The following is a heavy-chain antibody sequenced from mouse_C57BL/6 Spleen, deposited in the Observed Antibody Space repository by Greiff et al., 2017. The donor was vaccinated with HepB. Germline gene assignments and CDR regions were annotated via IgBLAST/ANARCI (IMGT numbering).Heavy chain of an antibody. CDR1: GFNIKDDY. CDR2: IDPENGGT. Sequence: EVQLQQSGAELVRPGASVKLSCTASGFNIKDDYMHWVKQRPEQGLTWIGWIDPENGGTEYASKFQGKATITAATSSNTADLQLSSLTSEDTAVFYGTTPFTTVVATRYVDVWGTGTTVTVAS. D-gene: IGHD1-1*01. J-gene: IGHJ1*03. V-gene: IGHV14-4*01. CDR3: TTPFTTVVATRYVDV.